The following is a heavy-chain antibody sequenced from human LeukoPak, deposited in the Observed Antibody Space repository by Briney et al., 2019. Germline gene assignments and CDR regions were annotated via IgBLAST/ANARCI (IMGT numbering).Heavy chain of an antibody. J-gene: IGHJ6*02. Sequence: PGGSLRLSRAASGFTFSNAWMSWVRQAPGKGLEWGGRIKSKTDGGTTDYAAPVKGRFTISRDDSKNTLYLQMNSLKTEDTAVYYCTTDDWLGVADYYYYYGMDVWGQGTTVTVSS. CDR2: IKSKTDGGTT. V-gene: IGHV3-15*01. D-gene: IGHD6-19*01. CDR1: GFTFSNAW. CDR3: TTDDWLGVADYYYYYGMDV.